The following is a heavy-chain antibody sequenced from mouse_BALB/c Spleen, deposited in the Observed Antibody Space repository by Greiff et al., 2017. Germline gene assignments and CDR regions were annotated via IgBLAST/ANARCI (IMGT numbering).Heavy chain of an antibody. V-gene: IGHV5-6-3*01. CDR1: GFTFSSYG. CDR2: INSNGGST. J-gene: IGHJ2*01. CDR3: ARGEGTYYGSSYYFDY. Sequence: DVKLVESGGGLVQPGGSLKLSCAASGFTFSSYGMSWVRQTPDKRLELVATINSNGGSTYYPDSVKGRFTISRDNAKNTLYLQMSSLKSEDTAMYYCARGEGTYYGSSYYFDYWGQGTTLTVSS. D-gene: IGHD1-1*01.